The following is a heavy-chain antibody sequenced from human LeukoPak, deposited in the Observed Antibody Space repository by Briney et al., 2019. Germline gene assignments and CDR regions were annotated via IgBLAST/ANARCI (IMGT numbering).Heavy chain of an antibody. CDR2: ITPSSSTT. CDR1: GFTFSSYS. D-gene: IGHD1-26*01. J-gene: IGHJ4*02. CDR3: AIVRGSGSYYSYYFDY. Sequence: GGSLRLSCAASGFTFSSYSMNWVRQAPGKGLEWVSYITPSSSTTYYADSVKGRFIISRDNSKNTLYLQMNSLRAEDTAVYSCAIVRGSGSYYSYYFDYWGQGTLVTVSS. V-gene: IGHV3-48*01.